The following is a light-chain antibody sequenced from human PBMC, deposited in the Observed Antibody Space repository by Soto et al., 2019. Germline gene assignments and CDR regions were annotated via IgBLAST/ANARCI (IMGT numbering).Light chain of an antibody. V-gene: IGKV2-28*01. J-gene: IGKJ1*01. CDR3: MLALQSPPA. CDR2: LGS. CDR1: QSLLHSNGYNY. Sequence: DIVMTQSPLSLPVTPGESASISCRSSQSLLHSNGYNYLDWYLQKPGQSPRLLMYLGSNRAPGVPDRFSVSGSGTYFTLKISRAQAEDVGVYYCMLALQSPPAFGEGTKVDIK.